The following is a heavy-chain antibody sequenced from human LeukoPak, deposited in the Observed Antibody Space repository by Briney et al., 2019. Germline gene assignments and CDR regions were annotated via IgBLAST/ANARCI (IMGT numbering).Heavy chain of an antibody. CDR2: ISSSSSYI. CDR1: GFTFSTYS. J-gene: IGHJ4*02. D-gene: IGHD3-16*02. Sequence: GGSLRLSCAASGFTFSTYSMNWVRQAPGKGLEWVSSISSSSSYIYYADSVKGRFTISRDNAKNSLYLQMNSLRAEDTAVYYCARDSPYVWGSYRFDYWGQGTLVTVSS. CDR3: ARDSPYVWGSYRFDY. V-gene: IGHV3-21*01.